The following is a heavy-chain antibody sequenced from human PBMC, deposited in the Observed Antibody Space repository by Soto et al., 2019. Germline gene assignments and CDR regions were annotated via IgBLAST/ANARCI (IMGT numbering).Heavy chain of an antibody. CDR2: ISAYNGNT. D-gene: IGHD6-13*01. J-gene: IGHJ6*02. V-gene: IGHV1-18*01. CDR3: ARPSRIAAPLYYGMDV. Sequence: ASVKVSCKASGYTFTSYGISWVRQAPGQGLEWMGWISAYNGNTNYAQKLQGRVTMTTDTSTSTAYMELRSLRSDDTAVYYCARPSRIAAPLYYGMDVWGQGTTVTVPS. CDR1: GYTFTSYG.